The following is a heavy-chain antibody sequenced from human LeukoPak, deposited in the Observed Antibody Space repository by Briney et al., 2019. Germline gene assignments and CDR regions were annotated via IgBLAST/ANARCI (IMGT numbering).Heavy chain of an antibody. CDR2: INHSGST. CDR1: GGSFSGYY. Sequence: PSETLSLTCAVYGGSFSGYYWSWIRQPPGKGLEWIGEINHSGSTNYNPSLKSRVTISVDTSKNQFSLKLSSVTAADTAVYYCARVSVRKVGVVKRYYYYGMDVWGQGTTVTVSS. J-gene: IGHJ6*02. V-gene: IGHV4-34*01. CDR3: ARVSVRKVGVVKRYYYYGMDV. D-gene: IGHD3-3*01.